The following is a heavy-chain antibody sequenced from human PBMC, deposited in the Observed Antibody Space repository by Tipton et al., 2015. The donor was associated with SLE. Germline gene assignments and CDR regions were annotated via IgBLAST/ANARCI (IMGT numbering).Heavy chain of an antibody. CDR1: GFTFSSYA. CDR3: ARAPGGYCSSTSCYGVGYYGMDV. V-gene: IGHV3-30-3*01. D-gene: IGHD2-2*01. CDR2: ISYDGSNK. J-gene: IGHJ6*02. Sequence: SLRLSCAASGFTFSSYAMHWVRQAPGKGLEWVAVISYDGSNKYYADSVKGRFTISRDNSKNTLYLQMNSLRAEDTAAYYCARAPGGYCSSTSCYGVGYYGMDVWGQGTTVTVSS.